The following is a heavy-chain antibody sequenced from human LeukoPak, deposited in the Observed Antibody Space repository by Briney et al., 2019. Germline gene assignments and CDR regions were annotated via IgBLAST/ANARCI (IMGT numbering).Heavy chain of an antibody. V-gene: IGHV4-59*08. CDR1: GGSFSGYY. CDR2: IYYSGST. J-gene: IGHJ4*02. Sequence: SETLSLTCAVYGGSFSGYYWSWIRQPPGKGLEWIGYIYYSGSTNYNPSLKSRVTISVDTSKNQFSLKLSSVTAADTAVYYCASGSPYCSSTSCYFDYWGQGTLVTVSS. D-gene: IGHD2-2*01. CDR3: ASGSPYCSSTSCYFDY.